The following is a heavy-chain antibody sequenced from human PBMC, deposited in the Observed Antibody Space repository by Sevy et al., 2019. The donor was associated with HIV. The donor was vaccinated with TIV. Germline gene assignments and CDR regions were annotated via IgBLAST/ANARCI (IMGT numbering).Heavy chain of an antibody. CDR3: AGSGPSWYSGSYYVGAFDI. Sequence: GGSLRLSCAASGFTFSSYGMHWVRQAPGKGLEWVAVIWYDGSNKYYADSVKGRFTISRDNSKNTLYLQMNSLRAEDTAVYYCAGSGPSWYSGSYYVGAFDIWGQGTMVTVSS. V-gene: IGHV3-33*01. CDR2: IWYDGSNK. CDR1: GFTFSSYG. D-gene: IGHD1-26*01. J-gene: IGHJ3*02.